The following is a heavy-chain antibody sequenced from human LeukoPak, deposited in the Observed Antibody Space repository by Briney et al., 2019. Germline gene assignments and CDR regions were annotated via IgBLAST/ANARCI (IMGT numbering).Heavy chain of an antibody. CDR1: GYTFTSYY. J-gene: IGHJ6*03. CDR3: ARGTPENYCYYYMDV. CDR2: INPSGGST. Sequence: ASVKVSCKASGYTFTSYYMHWVRQAPGQGLEWMGIINPSGGSTSYAQKFQGRVTMTRDTSTSTVYMELSSLRSEDTAVYYCARGTPENYCYYYMDVWGKGTTVTVSS. V-gene: IGHV1-46*01.